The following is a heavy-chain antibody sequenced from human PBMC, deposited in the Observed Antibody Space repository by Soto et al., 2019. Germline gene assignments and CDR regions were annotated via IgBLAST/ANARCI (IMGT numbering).Heavy chain of an antibody. V-gene: IGHV4-59*12. J-gene: IGHJ6*02. CDR3: AREYYDFWSGEYHNGMDV. CDR2: IYYSGST. CDR1: GGSISSYY. Sequence: PSETLSLTCTVSGGSISSYYWSWIRQPPGKGLEWIGYIYYSGSTNYNPSLKSRVTISVDTSKNQFSLKLNSVTAADTALYYCAREYYDFWSGEYHNGMDVWGPGTTVTVSS. D-gene: IGHD3-3*01.